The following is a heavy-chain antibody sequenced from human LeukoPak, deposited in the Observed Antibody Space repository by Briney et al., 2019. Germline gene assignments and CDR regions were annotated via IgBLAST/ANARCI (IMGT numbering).Heavy chain of an antibody. J-gene: IGHJ4*02. V-gene: IGHV4-59*01. CDR3: ARDSSYYYGSGSYHDY. Sequence: PSETLSLTCTVSDGSISSYYWSWIRQPPGKGLEWIGYIYYSGSTNYNPSLKSRVTISVDTSKNQFSLKLSSVTAADTAVYYCARDSSYYYGSGSYHDYWGQGTLVTVSS. CDR1: DGSISSYY. CDR2: IYYSGST. D-gene: IGHD3-10*01.